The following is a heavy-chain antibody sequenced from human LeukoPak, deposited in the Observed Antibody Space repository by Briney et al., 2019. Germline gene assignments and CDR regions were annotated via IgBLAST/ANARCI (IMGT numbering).Heavy chain of an antibody. CDR1: GCSISSYY. D-gene: IGHD4/OR15-4a*01. Sequence: SETLSLTCTVTGCSISSYYWSWIRRSPGMGLEWIGCISYTGNTKYNPSLKSRVTISVDTSKTQFSLSLTSMTAADTAVYYCARVTDSTNWCSGALYFFAVDVWGQGTTVTVSS. V-gene: IGHV4-59*01. CDR3: ARVTDSTNWCSGALYFFAVDV. CDR2: ISYTGNT. J-gene: IGHJ6*02.